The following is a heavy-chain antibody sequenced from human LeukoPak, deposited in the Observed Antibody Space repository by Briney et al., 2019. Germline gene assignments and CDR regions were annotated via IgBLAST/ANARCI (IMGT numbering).Heavy chain of an antibody. V-gene: IGHV3-30-3*01. CDR1: GFTFSSYA. J-gene: IGHJ4*02. Sequence: GGSLRLSCAASGFTFSSYAMHWVRQAPGKGLQWVAVISYDGSNKYYADSVEGRFTISRDNSKNTLYLQMSSLRVEDTAVYYCAKAENYDFWSGLDYWGQGTLVTVSS. CDR3: AKAENYDFWSGLDY. D-gene: IGHD3-3*01. CDR2: ISYDGSNK.